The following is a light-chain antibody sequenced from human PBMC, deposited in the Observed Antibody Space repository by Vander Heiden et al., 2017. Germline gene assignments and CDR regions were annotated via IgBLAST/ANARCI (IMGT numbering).Light chain of an antibody. V-gene: IGKV3-15*01. Sequence: CRASQSVSSNLAWYQQKPGQAPRLLIYGASTRATGIPARFSGSGSGTEFTLTISSLQSEDFAVYYCQQYNNWPGTFGQGTKLEIK. CDR3: QQYNNWPGT. J-gene: IGKJ2*02. CDR2: GAS. CDR1: QSVSSN.